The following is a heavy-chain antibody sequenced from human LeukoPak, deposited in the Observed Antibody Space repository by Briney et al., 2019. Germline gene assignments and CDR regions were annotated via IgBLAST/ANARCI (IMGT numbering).Heavy chain of an antibody. CDR2: ISSTGSYT. Sequence: GGSLRLSCEASGFTLSVYYMSWFRQAPGKGLEWIEYISSTGSYTTYADSVRGRFTISRDNAKSLLFLQMNNLRAEDTAVYYCARKLGGSQCGGDCFFDHWGQGTLVAVSS. CDR1: GFTLSVYY. D-gene: IGHD2-21*02. J-gene: IGHJ4*02. CDR3: ARKLGGSQCGGDCFFDH. V-gene: IGHV3-11*03.